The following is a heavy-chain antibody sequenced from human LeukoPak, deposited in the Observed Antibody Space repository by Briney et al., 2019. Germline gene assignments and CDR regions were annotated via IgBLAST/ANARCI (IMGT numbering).Heavy chain of an antibody. CDR2: IYYSGTT. J-gene: IGHJ4*02. CDR1: GGALSSNY. V-gene: IGHV4-59*01. CDR3: ARGPAVDLWSDNASDY. D-gene: IGHD3-3*01. Sequence: SGTLSLTCTVSGGALSSNYWSCVRQPPGKGLEWIGHIYYSGTTKYNPSSKSRISISVDTSKNQFSLKLSSVTAADTVVYYCARGPAVDLWSDNASDYWGQGTLVTVSS.